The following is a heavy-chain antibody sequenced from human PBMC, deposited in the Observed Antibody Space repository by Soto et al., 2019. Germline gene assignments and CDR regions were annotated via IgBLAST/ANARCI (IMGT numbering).Heavy chain of an antibody. CDR3: ARDNILGILYGGMDV. CDR1: GGSISSGDYY. Sequence: SETLSLTCTVSGGSISSGDYYWSWIRQPPGKGLEWIGYIYYSGSTYYNPSLKSRVTISVDPSKNQFSLKLSSVTAADTAVYYCARDNILGILYGGMDVWGQGPTVTVSS. J-gene: IGHJ6*02. D-gene: IGHD3-3*01. CDR2: IYYSGST. V-gene: IGHV4-30-4*01.